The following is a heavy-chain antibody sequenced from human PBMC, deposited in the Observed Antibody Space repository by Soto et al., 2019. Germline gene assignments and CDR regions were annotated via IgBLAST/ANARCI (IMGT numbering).Heavy chain of an antibody. CDR3: AKDLCQELFPVPGCTENHYLSN. J-gene: IGHJ4*02. CDR1: GFTFSSYA. V-gene: IGHV3-23*01. Sequence: WGSLRLSCAASGFTFSSYAMSWVRQAPGKGLEWVSAISGSGGSTYYADSVKGRFTISRDNSKNTLYLQMNSLRAEDTAVYYCAKDLCQELFPVPGCTENHYLSNWGQGTLVTVSS. D-gene: IGHD3-10*01. CDR2: ISGSGGST.